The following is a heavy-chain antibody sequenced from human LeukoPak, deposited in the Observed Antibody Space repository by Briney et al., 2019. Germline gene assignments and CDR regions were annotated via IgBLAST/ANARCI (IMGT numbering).Heavy chain of an antibody. D-gene: IGHD2-8*01. CDR3: ARHSAGVLSHFDS. Sequence: SETLSLTCTVSGGSISSRSYYWGWIRQPPGKGLEWIGSIYYSGRTYYNPSLKSRVTISVDTSKNQFSLKLSSVTAADTAVYYCARHSAGVLSHFDSWGQGTPVTVSS. J-gene: IGHJ4*02. CDR2: IYYSGRT. V-gene: IGHV4-39*01. CDR1: GGSISSRSYY.